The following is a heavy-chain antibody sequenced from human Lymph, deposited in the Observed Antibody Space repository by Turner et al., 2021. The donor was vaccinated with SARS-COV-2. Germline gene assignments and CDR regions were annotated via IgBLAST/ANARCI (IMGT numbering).Heavy chain of an antibody. D-gene: IGHD3-22*01. J-gene: IGHJ4*02. CDR1: GFTFSSYA. V-gene: IGHV3-30*04. Sequence: QVQLVESGGGVVQPGRSLRLSCAASGFTFSSYAMHWVRKAPGKGLWWVAFISYDGSDKYYADSVKGRFTFSRDNSKNTLYLQMNSLRAEDTAVYYCARDRDSSGWVDYWGQGTLVTVSS. CDR3: ARDRDSSGWVDY. CDR2: ISYDGSDK.